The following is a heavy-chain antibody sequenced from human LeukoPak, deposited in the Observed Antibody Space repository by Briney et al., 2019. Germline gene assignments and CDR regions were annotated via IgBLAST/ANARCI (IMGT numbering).Heavy chain of an antibody. V-gene: IGHV3-48*03. CDR3: ARDMGCCSSSNCYTYYLDY. D-gene: IGHD2-2*01. J-gene: IGHJ4*02. CDR2: ISGSGSSI. CDR1: GFTFSRFE. Sequence: QPGGSLRLSCVASGFTFSRFEMNWVRQAPGKGLEWVSYISGSGSSIYYADSVKGRFTISRDNAKNSLYLQMNSLRGEDTAVYYCARDMGCCSSSNCYTYYLDYWGQGTLVTVSS.